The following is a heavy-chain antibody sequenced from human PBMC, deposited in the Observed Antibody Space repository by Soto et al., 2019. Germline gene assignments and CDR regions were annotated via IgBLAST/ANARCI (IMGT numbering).Heavy chain of an antibody. D-gene: IGHD1-26*01. J-gene: IGHJ6*02. Sequence: GGSLRLSCAASGFTFSNAWMNWVRQAPGKGLEWVGRIKSKTDGGTTDYAAPVKGRFTISRDDSKNTLYLQMNSLKTEDTAVYYCARVPKEWELHYYYGMDVWGQGTTVTSP. V-gene: IGHV3-15*07. CDR3: ARVPKEWELHYYYGMDV. CDR1: GFTFSNAW. CDR2: IKSKTDGGTT.